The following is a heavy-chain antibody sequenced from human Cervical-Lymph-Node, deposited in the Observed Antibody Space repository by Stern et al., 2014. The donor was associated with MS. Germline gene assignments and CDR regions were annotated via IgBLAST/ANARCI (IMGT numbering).Heavy chain of an antibody. CDR3: AREVAGHRLGMMDV. CDR1: GYTFTNYY. J-gene: IGHJ6*02. CDR2: INPSGGST. D-gene: IGHD6-19*01. Sequence: VQLVQSGAEVKKPGASVKVSCKASGYTFTNYYMHWVRQAPGQRLEWMGIINPSGGSTSYAQKFQGRVTMTRDTSTSTVHMELSSLRSEDTAVYYCAREVAGHRLGMMDVWGQGTTVTVSS. V-gene: IGHV1-46*01.